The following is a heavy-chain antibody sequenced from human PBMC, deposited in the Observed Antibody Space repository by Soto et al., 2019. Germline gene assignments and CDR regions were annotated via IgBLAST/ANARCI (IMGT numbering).Heavy chain of an antibody. J-gene: IGHJ6*02. CDR1: GGSITSYD. CDR3: ARHRDSTMEYRAYYSGLDV. D-gene: IGHD5-18*01. CDR2: IYYNGST. Sequence: SETLSLTCNVSGGSITSYDWSWIRQYTGKRLEWIVYIYYNGSTIYNPSLKSRVTISEDTSKNQFSVTLSSVTAADTAVYYCARHRDSTMEYRAYYSGLDVWGQGITVT. V-gene: IGHV4-59*01.